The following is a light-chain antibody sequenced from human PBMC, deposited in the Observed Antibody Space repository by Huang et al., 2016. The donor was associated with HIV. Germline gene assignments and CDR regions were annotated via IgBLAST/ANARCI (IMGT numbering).Light chain of an antibody. J-gene: IGKJ4*01. Sequence: EIVLTQSPATLFLSPGERATLSCRASQNVNNYLAWYHQSPGQAPRLIIYDASHRAPGIPARFSGSTSGTDFTLTIRSLEPEDSGVYYCQQRTSWPLTFGGGTKVEIK. CDR2: DAS. CDR1: QNVNNY. V-gene: IGKV3-11*01. CDR3: QQRTSWPLT.